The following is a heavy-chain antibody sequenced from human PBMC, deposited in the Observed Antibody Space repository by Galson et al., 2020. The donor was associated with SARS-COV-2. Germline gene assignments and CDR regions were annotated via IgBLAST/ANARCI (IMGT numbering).Heavy chain of an antibody. Sequence: VRQAPGKGLEWVSYISSSSSTIYYADSVKGRFTISRDNAKNSLYLQMGSLRAEDTAVYYCAREQDYYYYYMDVWGKGTTVTIS. CDR3: AREQDYYYYYMDV. V-gene: IGHV3-48*01. CDR2: ISSSSSTI. J-gene: IGHJ6*03.